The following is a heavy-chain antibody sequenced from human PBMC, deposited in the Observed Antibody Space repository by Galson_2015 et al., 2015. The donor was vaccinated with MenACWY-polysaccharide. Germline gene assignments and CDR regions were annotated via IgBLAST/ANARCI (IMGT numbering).Heavy chain of an antibody. J-gene: IGHJ6*02. CDR1: GASISNYY. Sequence: SETLSLTCTVSGASISNYYWTWIRQPAGKGLEWIGRVYASGSTNSNPSLKSRLTMSVDKYKNQFFLGLSSVTAAYTTIYYCARVMAGQWPRYSIDVLGQATTVTFSS. V-gene: IGHV4-4*07. CDR2: VYASGST. D-gene: IGHD6-19*01. CDR3: ARVMAGQWPRYSIDV.